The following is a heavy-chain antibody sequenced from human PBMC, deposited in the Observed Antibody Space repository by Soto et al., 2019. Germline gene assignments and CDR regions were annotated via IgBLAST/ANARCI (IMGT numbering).Heavy chain of an antibody. D-gene: IGHD3-10*01. CDR1: GFTVSYNY. Sequence: PVGSLRLSCAVPGFTVSYNYMNWVRQAPGKGLEWVSVIYRGGDTFYADSVKGRFTISRDNSKNTLYLQMNSLRAEDTAVYYCARGMYGSGSYYIGDAFDMWGQGTMVTVSS. V-gene: IGHV3-53*01. CDR3: ARGMYGSGSYYIGDAFDM. CDR2: IYRGGDT. J-gene: IGHJ3*02.